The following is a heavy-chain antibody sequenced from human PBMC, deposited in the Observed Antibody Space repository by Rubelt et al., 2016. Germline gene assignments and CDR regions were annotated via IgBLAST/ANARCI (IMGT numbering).Heavy chain of an antibody. CDR2: IIPILGIA. J-gene: IGHJ5*02. Sequence: QVQLVQSGAEVKKPGSSVKVSCKASGGTFSSYAISWVRQAPGQGLEWMGRIIPILGIANYAQKFQGRVTITADASTSTAYMELVSLGSEDTAVYYCATGGDFGVVIPNWFDPWGQGTLVTVSS. D-gene: IGHD3-3*01. CDR3: ATGGDFGVVIPNWFDP. CDR1: GGTFSSYA. V-gene: IGHV1-69*04.